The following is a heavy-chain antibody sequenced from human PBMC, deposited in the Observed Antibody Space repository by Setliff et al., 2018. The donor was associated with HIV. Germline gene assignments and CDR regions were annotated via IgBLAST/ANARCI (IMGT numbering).Heavy chain of an antibody. J-gene: IGHJ3*02. D-gene: IGHD3-9*01. CDR1: GYTFTTYD. CDR3: ATSGFYDILTGPTPGVFDI. V-gene: IGHV1-8*02. CDR2: MNPNSGNT. Sequence: ASVKVSCKASGYTFTTYDINWVRQATGQGLEWMGRMNPNSGNTGYAQEIQGRVTMTRNTSISTAYMELSSLRSEDTAMYYCATSGFYDILTGPTPGVFDIWGQGTMVTVSS.